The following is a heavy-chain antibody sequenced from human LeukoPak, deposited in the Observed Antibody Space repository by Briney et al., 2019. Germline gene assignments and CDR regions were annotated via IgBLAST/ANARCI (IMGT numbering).Heavy chain of an antibody. CDR2: INPSGGST. CDR3: ARDYYGSGSCSD. J-gene: IGHJ4*02. Sequence: ASVKVSCKASGYTFTSYYMHWVRQAPGQGLEWMGIINPSGGSTSYAQKFQGRVTMTSDTSITTAYMELSRLRSDDTAVYYCARDYYGSGSCSDWGQGTLVTVSS. CDR1: GYTFTSYY. V-gene: IGHV1-46*01. D-gene: IGHD3-10*01.